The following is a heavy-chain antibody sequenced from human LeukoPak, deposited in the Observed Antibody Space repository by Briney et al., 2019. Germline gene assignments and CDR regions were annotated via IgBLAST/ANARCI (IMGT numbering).Heavy chain of an antibody. CDR1: GGSFTIYS. Sequence: SETLSLTCAVYGGSFTIYSWTWIRQPPGKSLEWVGEISPSGNTQYNPSLKSRVTISLDASKSQFYLKLNSVTAADTAVYYCVRRVRSADYRLDYWGQGTLVTVSS. V-gene: IGHV4-34*01. CDR2: ISPSGNT. CDR3: VRRVRSADYRLDY. D-gene: IGHD4-11*01. J-gene: IGHJ4*02.